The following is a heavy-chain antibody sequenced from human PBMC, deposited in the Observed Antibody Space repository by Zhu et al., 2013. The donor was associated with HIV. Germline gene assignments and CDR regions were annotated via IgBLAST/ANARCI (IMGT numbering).Heavy chain of an antibody. J-gene: IGHJ4*02. CDR3: ARDRIAAAGPHFDY. D-gene: IGHD6-13*01. CDR1: GGSISRDNYY. Sequence: QVQLQESGPGLVKPSQTPSLTCTVSGGSISRDNYYWTWIRQHPGKGLEYIGYIYYSGRTYYNPSLKSRVSISVDTSKNQFSLKLSSVTAADTAVYYCARDRIAAAGPHFDYWGQGTLVTVSS. CDR2: IYYSGRT. V-gene: IGHV4-31*03.